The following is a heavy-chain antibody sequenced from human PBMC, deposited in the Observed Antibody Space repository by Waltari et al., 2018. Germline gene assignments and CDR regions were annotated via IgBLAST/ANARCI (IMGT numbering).Heavy chain of an antibody. CDR3: VTGRLATIS. Sequence: QVQLLQSGAEVKKPGASVKVSCQASGYTFSGYYIPWVRQAPGQGLEWMGWINPNSGGTNYAQNFQGRVTMTRDTSISTAYMDLNGLRSDDTAVYYCVTGRLATISWGQGTLVTVSS. CDR1: GYTFSGYY. J-gene: IGHJ5*02. V-gene: IGHV1-2*02. D-gene: IGHD5-12*01. CDR2: INPNSGGT.